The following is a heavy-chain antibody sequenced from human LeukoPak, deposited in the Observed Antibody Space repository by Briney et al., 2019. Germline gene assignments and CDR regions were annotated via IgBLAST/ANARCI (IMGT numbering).Heavy chain of an antibody. CDR3: VRDPPEREELFDY. CDR2: INGDGSDT. V-gene: IGHV3-74*01. CDR1: GFTFSSYW. Sequence: GGSLRLSCAASGFTFSSYWMHWVRQAPGKGLVWVSRINGDGSDTSYADSVRGRFTISRDNAKNTLFLQMDSLRAEDTAVYYCVRDPPEREELFDYWGQGTLVTVSS. D-gene: IGHD1-26*01. J-gene: IGHJ4*02.